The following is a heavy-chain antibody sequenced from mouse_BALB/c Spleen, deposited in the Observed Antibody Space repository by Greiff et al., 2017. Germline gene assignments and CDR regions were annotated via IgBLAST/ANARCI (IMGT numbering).Heavy chain of an antibody. Sequence: EVQLMESGGDLVKPGGSLKLSCAASGFTFSSYGMSWVRQTPDKRLEWVATISSGGSYTYYPDSVKGRFTISRDNAKNTLYLQMSSLKSEDTAMYYCARHPKSTMRFAYWGQGTLVTVSA. D-gene: IGHD2-4*01. CDR2: ISSGGSYT. CDR3: ARHPKSTMRFAY. V-gene: IGHV5-6*01. J-gene: IGHJ3*01. CDR1: GFTFSSYG.